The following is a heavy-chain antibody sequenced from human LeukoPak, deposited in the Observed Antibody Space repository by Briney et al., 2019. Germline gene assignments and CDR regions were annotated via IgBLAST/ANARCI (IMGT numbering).Heavy chain of an antibody. Sequence: PGGSLRLSCAASGFTFSSYGMPWVRQAPGKGLEWVAVIWYDGSNKYYADSVKGRFTISRDNSKNTLYLQMNSLRAEDTAVYYCARDATPIAVAGTGIDYWGQGTLVTVSS. V-gene: IGHV3-33*01. CDR1: GFTFSSYG. D-gene: IGHD6-19*01. CDR2: IWYDGSNK. J-gene: IGHJ4*02. CDR3: ARDATPIAVAGTGIDY.